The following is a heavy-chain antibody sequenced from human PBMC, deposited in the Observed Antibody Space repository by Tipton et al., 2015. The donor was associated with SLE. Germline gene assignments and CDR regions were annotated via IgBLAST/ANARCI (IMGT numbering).Heavy chain of an antibody. CDR3: ARHLYYYYGMDV. V-gene: IGHV4-61*02. CDR2: IYTSGST. J-gene: IGHJ6*02. Sequence: TLSLTCTVSGGSISSGSYYWSWIRQPAGKGLEWIGRIYTSGSTNYNPSLKSRVTISVDTSKNQFSLKLSSVTAADTAIYYCARHLYYYYGMDVWGQGTTVTVSS. CDR1: GGSISSGSYY.